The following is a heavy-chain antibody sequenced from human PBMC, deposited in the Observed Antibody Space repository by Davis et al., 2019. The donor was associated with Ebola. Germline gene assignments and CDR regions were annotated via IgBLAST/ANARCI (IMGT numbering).Heavy chain of an antibody. CDR2: INHSGST. CDR1: RGSFSGYY. Sequence: SETLSLTCAVYRGSFSGYYWSWIRQPPGKGLEWIGEINHSGSTNYNPSLKSRVTISVDTSKNQFSLKLSSVTAADTAVYYCARGKYYYGMDVWGQGTTVTVSS. V-gene: IGHV4-34*01. J-gene: IGHJ6*02. CDR3: ARGKYYYGMDV.